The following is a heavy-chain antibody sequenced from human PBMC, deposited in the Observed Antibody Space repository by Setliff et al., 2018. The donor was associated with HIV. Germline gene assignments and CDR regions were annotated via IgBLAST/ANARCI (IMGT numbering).Heavy chain of an antibody. CDR3: AGRGVLVRGVITYSDMDV. J-gene: IGHJ6*03. CDR2: IYYNGST. D-gene: IGHD3-10*01. CDR1: GGSISSSSYY. Sequence: PSETLSLTCTVSGGSISSSSYYWGWSRQPPGKGLEWIGNIYYNGSTYSTPSLKSTVTISVDTSKNQFSLKLSSVTAADTAMYYCAGRGVLVRGVITYSDMDVWGIGTTVTVSS. V-gene: IGHV4-39*01.